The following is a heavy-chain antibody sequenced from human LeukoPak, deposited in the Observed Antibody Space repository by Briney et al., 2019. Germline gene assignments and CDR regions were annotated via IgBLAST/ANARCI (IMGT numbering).Heavy chain of an antibody. CDR3: ARDHYGDYAFDS. Sequence: GGSLRLSCAASGFTFSNYAMSWVRQAPGKGLDWVSAISGTGGNTYYADSVKGRFTISRDNSKNTLYLQMNSLRAEDTAVYYCARDHYGDYAFDSWGQGTLVTVSS. D-gene: IGHD4-17*01. CDR2: ISGTGGNT. J-gene: IGHJ4*02. V-gene: IGHV3-23*01. CDR1: GFTFSNYA.